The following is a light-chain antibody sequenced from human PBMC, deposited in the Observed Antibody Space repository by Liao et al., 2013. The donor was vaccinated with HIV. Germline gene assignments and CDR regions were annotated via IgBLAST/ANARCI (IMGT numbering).Light chain of an antibody. CDR3: QVWDGTTAGYA. Sequence: SYELTQSPSVSVSPGQTASISCSGDKLGDKRASWYQQKPGQSPVLVIYQHTKRPSGIPERFSGSNSGNTATLTISGTQALDEADYYCQVWDGTTAGYAFGPGTKVTVL. J-gene: IGLJ1*01. CDR2: QHT. V-gene: IGLV3-1*01. CDR1: KLGDKR.